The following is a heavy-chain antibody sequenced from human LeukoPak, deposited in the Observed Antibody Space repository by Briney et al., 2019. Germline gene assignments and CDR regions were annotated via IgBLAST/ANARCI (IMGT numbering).Heavy chain of an antibody. J-gene: IGHJ3*02. CDR1: GDSISSSDW. D-gene: IGHD3-22*01. Sequence: SETLSLTCAVSGDSISSSDWWWSWVRQPPGKRLEWIGEVYHSGTTNYNPSLKSRVTMSVDTSRNQFSLKLSSVTAADTAVYYCARSTGVFNYYDSRGGAFDIWGQGTMVTVSS. CDR2: VYHSGTT. CDR3: ARSTGVFNYYDSRGGAFDI. V-gene: IGHV4-4*02.